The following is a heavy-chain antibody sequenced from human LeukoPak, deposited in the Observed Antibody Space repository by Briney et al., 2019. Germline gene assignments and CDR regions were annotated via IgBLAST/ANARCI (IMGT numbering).Heavy chain of an antibody. CDR1: GGTFSSYA. J-gene: IGHJ6*03. Sequence: SVKVSCKASGGTFSSYAISWVRQAPGQGLEWMGGIIPIFGTANYAQKFQGRVTITADESTSTAHMELSSLRSEYTAVYYCASRGVGATGYYYYYMDVWGKGTTVTVSS. V-gene: IGHV1-69*13. D-gene: IGHD1-26*01. CDR2: IIPIFGTA. CDR3: ASRGVGATGYYYYYMDV.